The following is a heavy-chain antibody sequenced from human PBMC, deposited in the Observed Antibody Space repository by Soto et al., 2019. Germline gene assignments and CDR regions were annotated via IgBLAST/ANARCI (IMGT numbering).Heavy chain of an antibody. CDR3: AAGPVYYYYMDV. CDR1: GGTFSSYT. J-gene: IGHJ6*03. CDR2: IIPILGIA. V-gene: IGHV1-69*02. Sequence: QVQLVQSGAEVKKPGSSVKVSCKASGGTFSSYTISWVRQAPGQGLEWMGRIIPILGIANYAQKFQGRVTINADKSTITAYMELSSLRSEDTAVYYCAAGPVYYYYMDVWGKGTTVTVSS.